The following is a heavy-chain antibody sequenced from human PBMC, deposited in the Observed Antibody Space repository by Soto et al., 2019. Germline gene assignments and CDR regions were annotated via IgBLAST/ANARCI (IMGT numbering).Heavy chain of an antibody. D-gene: IGHD3-22*01. CDR3: ARDSYYYDSSGYSWFDP. J-gene: IGHJ5*02. Sequence: PGGSLRLSCAASGFTFSSYAMHWVRQAPGKGLEWVAVISYDGSNKYYADSVKGRFTISRDNSKNTLYLQMNSLRAEDTAVYYCARDSYYYDSSGYSWFDPWGQGTLVTVSS. CDR1: GFTFSSYA. V-gene: IGHV3-30-3*01. CDR2: ISYDGSNK.